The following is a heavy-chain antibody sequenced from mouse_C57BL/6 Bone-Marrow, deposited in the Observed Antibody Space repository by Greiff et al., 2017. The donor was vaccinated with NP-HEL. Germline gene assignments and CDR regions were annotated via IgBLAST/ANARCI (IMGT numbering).Heavy chain of an antibody. Sequence: VQLQQSGPELVKPGASVKIPCKASGYTFTDYNMDWVKQSHGKSLEWIGDINPNNGGTIYNQKFKGKATLTVDKSSSTAYMERRSLTSEDTAVYYSARENYYGNNEWYFEVWGTGTTVTVSS. CDR3: ARENYYGNNEWYFEV. D-gene: IGHD2-1*01. CDR2: INPNNGGT. V-gene: IGHV1-18*01. J-gene: IGHJ1*03. CDR1: GYTFTDYN.